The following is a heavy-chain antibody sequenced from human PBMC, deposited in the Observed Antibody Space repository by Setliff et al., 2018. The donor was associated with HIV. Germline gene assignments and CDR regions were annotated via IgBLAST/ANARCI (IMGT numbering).Heavy chain of an antibody. CDR2: DNHSGRA. D-gene: IGHD2-8*01. CDR1: GESFSGYY. J-gene: IGHJ4*01. Sequence: KPSETLSLTCAVYGESFSGYYWSWIRQPAGKGLEWLVEDNHSGRAKYYPSLKSRASISADTSKNQFSLRLSSVTAADTAAYYCARGAPYCNHGICHLFDTWGNGNLVTVSS. CDR3: ARGAPYCNHGICHLFDT. V-gene: IGHV4-34*01.